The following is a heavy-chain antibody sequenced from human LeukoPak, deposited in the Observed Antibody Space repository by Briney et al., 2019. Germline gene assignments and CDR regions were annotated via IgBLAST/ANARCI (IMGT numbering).Heavy chain of an antibody. V-gene: IGHV1-2*02. Sequence: AASVKVSCKASGYTFTDSSIHWVRQAPGQGLEWMGWINCDSGVTKYAEKFQGRVSMTRDTSISTAYMDLSRLTSDDTAIYYCARDGGGTYQDFDYWGQGTLVTVSS. J-gene: IGHJ4*02. CDR3: ARDGGGTYQDFDY. CDR1: GYTFTDSS. CDR2: INCDSGVT. D-gene: IGHD1-26*01.